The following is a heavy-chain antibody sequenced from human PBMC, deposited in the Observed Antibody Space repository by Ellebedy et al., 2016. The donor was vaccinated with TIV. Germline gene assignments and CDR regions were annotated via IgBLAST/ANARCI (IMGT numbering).Heavy chain of an antibody. V-gene: IGHV1-2*02. CDR3: ARDVVVVTTYTDY. J-gene: IGHJ4*02. D-gene: IGHD2-2*01. CDR2: INPNSGGT. CDR1: GYTFTGYY. Sequence: AASVKVSCKASGYTFTGYYMHWVRQAPGQGLEWMGWINPNSGGTNYAQKFQGRVTMTRDTSISTAYMELSRLRSDDTAVYYCARDVVVVTTYTDYWGQGTLVTVSS.